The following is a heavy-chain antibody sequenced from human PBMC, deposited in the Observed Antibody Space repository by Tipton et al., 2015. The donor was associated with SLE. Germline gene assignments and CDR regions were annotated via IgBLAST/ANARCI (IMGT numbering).Heavy chain of an antibody. D-gene: IGHD2-2*01. J-gene: IGHJ3*02. Sequence: TLSLTCSVSGFSISSAYYWSWIRQSPEKGLEWIGEINHRGDSNYNPSLKSRVAISLDTSKTQFSLRLSSVTAADTASYFCARGGKTTSFTRAFDIWGQGTMVTVSS. V-gene: IGHV4/OR15-8*02. CDR2: INHRGDS. CDR1: GFSISSAYY. CDR3: ARGGKTTSFTRAFDI.